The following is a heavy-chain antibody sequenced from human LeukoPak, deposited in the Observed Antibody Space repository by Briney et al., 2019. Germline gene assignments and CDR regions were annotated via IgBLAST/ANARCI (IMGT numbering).Heavy chain of an antibody. CDR1: GGTFSSYA. V-gene: IGHV1-69*13. CDR3: ARGEAVAGYADY. D-gene: IGHD6-19*01. J-gene: IGHJ4*02. Sequence: ASVKVSCKASGGTFSSYAISWVRQAPGQGLEWMGGIIPIFSTANYAQKFQGRVTITADESTSTAYMELSSLRSEDTAVYYCARGEAVAGYADYWGQGTLVTVSS. CDR2: IIPIFSTA.